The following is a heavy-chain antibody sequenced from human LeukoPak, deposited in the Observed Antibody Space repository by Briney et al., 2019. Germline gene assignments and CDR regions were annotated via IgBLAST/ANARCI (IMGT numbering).Heavy chain of an antibody. D-gene: IGHD3-22*01. J-gene: IGHJ4*02. CDR1: GYTFTGYY. CDR2: INPNSGGT. Sequence: ASVKVSCKASGYTFTGYYMHWARQAPGQGLEWMGWINPNSGGTNYAQKFQGRVTMTRDTSISTAYMELSRLRSDDTAVYYCAREHYDSSGYYIGFDYWGQGTLVTVSS. CDR3: AREHYDSSGYYIGFDY. V-gene: IGHV1-2*02.